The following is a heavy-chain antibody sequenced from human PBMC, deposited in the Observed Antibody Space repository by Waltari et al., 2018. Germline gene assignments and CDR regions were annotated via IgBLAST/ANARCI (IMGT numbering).Heavy chain of an antibody. V-gene: IGHV3-21*01. J-gene: IGHJ4*02. CDR3: ASLRDYCSGGSCSPTFDY. Sequence: EVQLVESGGGLVKPGGSLRLSCAASGFTFSSYSMNWVRQAPGQGLEWVSSISSSSSYIYYADSVKGRFTISRDNAKNSLYLQMNSLRAEDTAVYYCASLRDYCSGGSCSPTFDYWGQGTLVTVSS. D-gene: IGHD2-15*01. CDR2: ISSSSSYI. CDR1: GFTFSSYS.